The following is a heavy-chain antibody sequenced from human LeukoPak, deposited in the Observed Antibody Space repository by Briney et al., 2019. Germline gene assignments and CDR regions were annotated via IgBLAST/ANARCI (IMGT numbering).Heavy chain of an antibody. CDR2: ISARGDIT. D-gene: IGHD1-26*01. CDR1: GFTFSSHT. V-gene: IGHV3-23*01. CDR3: ARSAFFGMGAGEFDY. J-gene: IGHJ4*02. Sequence: PGGSLRLSCAASGFTFSSHTMIWVRQAAGKGLQWVSSISARGDITNSADSLKGRFTISRDNSKNRVDLQMASLRAEDTAVYYCARSAFFGMGAGEFDYWGQGALVTVSS.